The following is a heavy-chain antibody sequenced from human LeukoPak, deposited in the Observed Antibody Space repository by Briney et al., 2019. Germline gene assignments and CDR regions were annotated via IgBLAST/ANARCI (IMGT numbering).Heavy chain of an antibody. J-gene: IGHJ5*02. V-gene: IGHV1-8*01. CDR3: ARSYYYDSSGYGGHNWFDP. CDR1: GYTFTSYD. D-gene: IGHD3-22*01. Sequence: GASVKVSCKASGYTFTSYDINWVRQATGQGLEWMGWMNPNSGNTGYAQKFQGRVTMTRNTSISTAYMELSSLRSEDTAVYYCARSYYYDSSGYGGHNWFDPWGQGTLVTVSS. CDR2: MNPNSGNT.